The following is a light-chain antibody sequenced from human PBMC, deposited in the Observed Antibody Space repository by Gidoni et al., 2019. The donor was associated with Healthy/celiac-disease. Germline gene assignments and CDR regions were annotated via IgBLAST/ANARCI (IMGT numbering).Light chain of an antibody. V-gene: IGKV3-15*01. CDR1: QSVRSN. J-gene: IGKJ4*01. CDR3: QQYNNWPPNT. Sequence: IVLTHSPATLSVSPGERATLSCRASQSVRSNFAWYQQKPGQAPRLLIYGASTRATGIPARFSGSGSGTEFTLTISSLQSEDFAVYYCQQYNNWPPNTFGGGTKVEIK. CDR2: GAS.